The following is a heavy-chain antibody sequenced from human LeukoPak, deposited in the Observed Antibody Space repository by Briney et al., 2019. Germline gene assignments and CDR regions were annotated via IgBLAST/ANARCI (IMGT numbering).Heavy chain of an antibody. D-gene: IGHD2-8*01. CDR3: ARDRACSNGVCSYFDY. CDR1: GGSISSTTYY. V-gene: IGHV4-39*01. J-gene: IGHJ4*02. CDR2: IYYSGSS. Sequence: SETLSLTCIVSGGSISSTTYYWGWIRQPPGKGLEWIGSIYYSGSSWYNPSLKSRVTVSADTSKNQFSLKLTSVTAADTAVYYCARDRACSNGVCSYFDYWGQGTVVTVSS.